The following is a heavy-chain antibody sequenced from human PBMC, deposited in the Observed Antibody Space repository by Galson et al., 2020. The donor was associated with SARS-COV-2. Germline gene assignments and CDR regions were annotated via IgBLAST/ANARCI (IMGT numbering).Heavy chain of an antibody. CDR3: TRPGRDNGYSRYLGDEYAMDV. V-gene: IGHV4-39*01. Sequence: ASETLSLTCTVSGGSVSSSSYYWGWIRQPPGKGLEWIGSIYYTGSTHYTPSFESRVTISVDTSKNLVSLRLSSGTAADTAVYYCTRPGRDNGYSRYLGDEYAMDVWGRGTTVTVSS. CDR2: IYYTGST. D-gene: IGHD5-12*01. CDR1: GGSVSSSSYY. J-gene: IGHJ6*02.